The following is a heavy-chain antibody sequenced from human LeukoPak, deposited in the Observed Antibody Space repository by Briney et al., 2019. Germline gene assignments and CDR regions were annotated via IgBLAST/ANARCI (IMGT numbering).Heavy chain of an antibody. D-gene: IGHD4-23*01. CDR1: GGSFIDYY. CDR3: ARGSGYGGNSVFGY. V-gene: IGHV4-34*01. J-gene: IGHJ4*02. CDR2: IKHGVST. Sequence: PSETLSLTCAVYGGSFIDYYWSWIRQPPGKGLEWIGDIKHGVSTNCNPSLESRVTISEEMSKNQFSLKLRSVTAADTAVYYCARGSGYGGNSVFGYWGQGTLLSVSS.